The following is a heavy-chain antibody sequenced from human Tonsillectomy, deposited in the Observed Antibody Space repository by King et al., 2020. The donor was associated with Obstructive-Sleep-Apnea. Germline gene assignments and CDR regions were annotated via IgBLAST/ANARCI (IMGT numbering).Heavy chain of an antibody. CDR2: IRWDGTSA. J-gene: IGHJ4*02. D-gene: IGHD4-11*01. Sequence: VQLVESGGVVVQPGGSLRLSCAASGFTFHDYTVHWVRQAPGKGLEWVSLIRWDGTSAYYADSVKGRFTISRDNSKNSLYLQMNSLRTEDTALYYCAKDMDAYSPSSMTGFGYWGQGTLVTVSS. CDR3: AKDMDAYSPSSMTGFGY. V-gene: IGHV3-43*01. CDR1: GFTFHDYT.